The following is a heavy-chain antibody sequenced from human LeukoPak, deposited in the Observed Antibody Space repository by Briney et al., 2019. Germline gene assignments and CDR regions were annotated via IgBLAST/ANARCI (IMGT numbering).Heavy chain of an antibody. D-gene: IGHD6-13*01. Sequence: KTSETLSLTCTASGGSISSYYWSWIRQPAGKGLEWIGRIYTSGSTNYNPSLKSRVTMSVDTSKNQFSLKLGSVTAADTAVYCCAREVRAAAGTTYYYYYGMDVWGQGITVTVSS. CDR1: GGSISSYY. J-gene: IGHJ6*02. CDR2: IYTSGST. V-gene: IGHV4-4*07. CDR3: AREVRAAAGTTYYYYYGMDV.